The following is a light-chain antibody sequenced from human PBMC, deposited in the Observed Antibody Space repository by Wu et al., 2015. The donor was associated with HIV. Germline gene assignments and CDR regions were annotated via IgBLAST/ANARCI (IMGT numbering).Light chain of an antibody. J-gene: IGKJ1*01. V-gene: IGKV3-11*01. Sequence: EFVLTQSPATLSLSPGERAILSCRASQSVGSYLAWYQQKPGQSPRLLIYDASNRAAGIPDRFSGSGSGTDFTLTISSLDPEDFAVYYCQQRSSWPWTFGQGTKVEIK. CDR2: DAS. CDR1: QSVGSY. CDR3: QQRSSWPWT.